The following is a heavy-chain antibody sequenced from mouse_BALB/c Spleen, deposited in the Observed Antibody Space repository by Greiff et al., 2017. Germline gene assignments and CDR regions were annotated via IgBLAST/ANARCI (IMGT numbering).Heavy chain of an antibody. D-gene: IGHD2-1*01. CDR2: IYPGNVNT. CDR1: GYTFTSYY. V-gene: IGHV1S56*01. J-gene: IGHJ1*01. CDR3: ARGSTGYFDV. Sequence: VQLQQSGPELVKPGASVRISCKASGYTFTSYYIHWVKQRPGQGLEWIGWIYPGNVNTKYNEKFKGKATLTADKSSSTAYMQLSSLTSEDSAVYFCARGSTGYFDVWGAGTTVTVSS.